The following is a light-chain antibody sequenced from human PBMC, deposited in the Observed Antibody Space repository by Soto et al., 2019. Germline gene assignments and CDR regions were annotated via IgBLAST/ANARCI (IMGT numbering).Light chain of an antibody. V-gene: IGLV2-14*01. Sequence: QSALTQPASVSGSPGQSITISCTGTSSDVGGYNYVSWYQQHPGKAPKLMIYAVSNRPSGVSNRVSGSKSGNTASLTISGLQAEDEADYYCSSYTSSSTLVVFGGGTQLTVL. J-gene: IGLJ2*01. CDR1: SSDVGGYNY. CDR2: AVS. CDR3: SSYTSSSTLVV.